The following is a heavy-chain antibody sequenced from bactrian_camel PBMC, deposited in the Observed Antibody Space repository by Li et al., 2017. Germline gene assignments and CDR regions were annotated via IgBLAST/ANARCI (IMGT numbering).Heavy chain of an antibody. V-gene: IGHV3S63*01. Sequence: HVQLVESGGGSVQVGGSLTLSRVVSGNGDGSGYWCTGWFRQAPGQERGGVAAIYSGDGSAIYTDSVKGRFTISKDDDQKTLFLEMNDLKPEDTAMYYCGASIWPLCEPGGRPNFKGRGTQVTVS. CDR2: IYSGDGSA. CDR1: GNGDGSGYWC. D-gene: IGHD7*01. J-gene: IGHJ4*01.